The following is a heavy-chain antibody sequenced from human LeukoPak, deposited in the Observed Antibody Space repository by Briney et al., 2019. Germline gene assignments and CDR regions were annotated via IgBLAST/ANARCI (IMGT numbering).Heavy chain of an antibody. V-gene: IGHV3-23*01. J-gene: IGHJ3*01. CDR1: GFTFSSYA. Sequence: GGSLRLSCAASGFTFSSYAMSWVRQAPGKGLEWVSAISGSGGSTYYADSVKGRFTISRDNSKNSLYLQMNSLRAEGTALYYCATGLLWDACDVWGQGTMVTVSS. CDR3: ATGLLWDACDV. D-gene: IGHD2/OR15-2a*01. CDR2: ISGSGGST.